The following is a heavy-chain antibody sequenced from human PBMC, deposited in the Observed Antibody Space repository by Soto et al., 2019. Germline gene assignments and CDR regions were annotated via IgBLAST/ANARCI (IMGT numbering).Heavy chain of an antibody. D-gene: IGHD5-12*01. CDR1: GVSISSSSYH. V-gene: IGHV4-39*01. Sequence: SATLSLTCTVSGVSISSSSYHWCWIRQPPGKGLEWIGSIYYSGSTYYNPSLKSRVTISVDTSKNQFSLKLSSVTAADTAVYYCARLMRRWLQPDYWGQG. J-gene: IGHJ4*02. CDR2: IYYSGST. CDR3: ARLMRRWLQPDY.